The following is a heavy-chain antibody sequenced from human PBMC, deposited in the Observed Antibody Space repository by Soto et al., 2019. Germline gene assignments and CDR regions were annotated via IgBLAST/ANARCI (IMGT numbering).Heavy chain of an antibody. CDR3: ARDRCSGGSCYYNYGMDV. CDR1: GGSISGYY. Sequence: PSETLSLTCTVSGGSISGYYWSWIRQPPGKRLEWIGYIYYTGSTNYNPSLRSRVTISIDTSKNQFSLQLSSVTAADTAVYYCARDRCSGGSCYYNYGMDVWGQGTTVTVSS. D-gene: IGHD2-15*01. CDR2: IYYTGST. J-gene: IGHJ6*02. V-gene: IGHV4-59*12.